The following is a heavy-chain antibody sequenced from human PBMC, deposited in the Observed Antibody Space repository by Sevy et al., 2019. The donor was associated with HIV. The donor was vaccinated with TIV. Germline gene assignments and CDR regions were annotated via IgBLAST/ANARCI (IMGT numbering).Heavy chain of an antibody. CDR3: ARAGEGYDVYSVVHRGAKIASYPDY. Sequence: GGSLRLSCAASGFTFSSYWMSWVRQAPGKGLEWVANIKQDGSEKYYVDSVKGRFTISRDNAKNSLYLQMNSLRAEDTAVYYGARAGEGYDVYSVVHRGAKIASYPDYWGQGTLVTVSS. CDR1: GFTFSSYW. CDR2: IKQDGSEK. J-gene: IGHJ4*02. D-gene: IGHD3-16*01. V-gene: IGHV3-7*03.